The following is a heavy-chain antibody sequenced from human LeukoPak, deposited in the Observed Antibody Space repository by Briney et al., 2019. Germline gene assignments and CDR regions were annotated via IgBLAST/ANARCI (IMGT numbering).Heavy chain of an antibody. CDR3: ARGGDSSGYYHTEDFDY. CDR1: GGSFSGYY. V-gene: IGHV4-34*01. CDR2: INHSGST. J-gene: IGHJ4*02. Sequence: SETLSLTCAVYGGSFSGYYWSWIHQPPGKGLEWIGEINHSGSTNYNPSLKSRVTISVDTSKNQFSLKLSSVTAADTAVYYCARGGDSSGYYHTEDFDYWGQGTLVTVSS. D-gene: IGHD3-22*01.